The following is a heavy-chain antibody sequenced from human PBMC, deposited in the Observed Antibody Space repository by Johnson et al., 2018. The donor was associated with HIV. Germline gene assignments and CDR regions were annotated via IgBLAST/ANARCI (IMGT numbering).Heavy chain of an antibody. D-gene: IGHD4/OR15-4a*01. J-gene: IGHJ3*02. CDR2: ISSGGST. CDR1: GFTVSSNY. Sequence: VQLVESGGGLIQPGGSLRLSCAASGFTVSSNYMSWVRQAPGKGLEWVSSISSGGSTYYAAPVNGRFTISRDDSKNTLYLQMNSLKTEDTAVYYCTTDVLGVDAFDIWGQGTMVTVSS. V-gene: IGHV3-53*01. CDR3: TTDVLGVDAFDI.